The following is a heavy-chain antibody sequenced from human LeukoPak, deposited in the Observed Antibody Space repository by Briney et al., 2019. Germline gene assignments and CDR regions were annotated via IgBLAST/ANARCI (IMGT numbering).Heavy chain of an antibody. J-gene: IGHJ5*02. CDR1: GGSISSGGYY. Sequence: PSETLSLTCTVSGGSISSGGYYWSWIRQHPGKGLEWIGYIYYSGSTYYNPSLKSRVTISVDTSKNQFSLKLSSVTAADTAVYYCARVNNIVVGPAAYIDPWGQGTLVTVSS. CDR2: IYYSGST. V-gene: IGHV4-31*03. CDR3: ARVNNIVVGPAAYIDP. D-gene: IGHD2-2*01.